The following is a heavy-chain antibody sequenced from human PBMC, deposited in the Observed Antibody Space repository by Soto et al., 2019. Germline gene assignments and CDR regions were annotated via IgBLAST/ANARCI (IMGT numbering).Heavy chain of an antibody. Sequence: SETLSLTCTVSGGSISSGGYYWSWIRQHPGKGLEWIGYIYYSGSTYYNPSLKSRVTISVDTSKNQFSLKLSSVTAADTAVYYCARSPLRIMITFGGVTFDPWGQGTLVTVSS. CDR3: ARSPLRIMITFGGVTFDP. J-gene: IGHJ5*02. CDR2: IYYSGST. D-gene: IGHD3-16*01. V-gene: IGHV4-31*03. CDR1: GGSISSGGYY.